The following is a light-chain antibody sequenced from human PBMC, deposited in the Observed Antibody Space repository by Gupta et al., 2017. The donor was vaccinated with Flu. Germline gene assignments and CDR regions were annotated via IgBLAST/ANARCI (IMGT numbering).Light chain of an antibody. J-gene: IGKJ3*01. V-gene: IGKV3-20*01. Sequence: GTLSLSPGERATLSCRASQSVSSSYLAWYQQKPGQAPRLLISGASSRATGIPDRFSGSGSGTDFTLTISRLEPEDFAVYFCQQYASSPLTFGPGTKVDLK. CDR3: QQYASSPLT. CDR2: GAS. CDR1: QSVSSSY.